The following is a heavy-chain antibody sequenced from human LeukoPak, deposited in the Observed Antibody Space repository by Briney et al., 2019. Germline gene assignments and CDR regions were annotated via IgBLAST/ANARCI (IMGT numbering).Heavy chain of an antibody. J-gene: IGHJ4*02. CDR2: ISYDGNKK. CDR1: GFTFSNFA. D-gene: IGHD2-8*01. Sequence: GGSLRLSCAASGFTFSNFAMHFVRQAPGKGLEWVALISYDGNKKEYGESVKGRCTISRDNSQNTLYLQIHSLRDEDTAVYYCAKGYHYGSAGYYTATSLDHWGQGTQVTVSS. V-gene: IGHV3-30*18. CDR3: AKGYHYGSAGYYTATSLDH.